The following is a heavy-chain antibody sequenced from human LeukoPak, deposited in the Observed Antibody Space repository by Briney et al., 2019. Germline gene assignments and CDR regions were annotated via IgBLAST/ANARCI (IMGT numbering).Heavy chain of an antibody. J-gene: IGHJ4*02. V-gene: IGHV3-30-3*01. D-gene: IGHD6-19*01. CDR2: LSYDGSNT. Sequence: PGRSLRLSCAASGFIFRSYTMHWVRQAPGKGLEWVAGLSYDGSNTNHADPVKGRFTISRDNSKNTVHLQMNSLRNEDTAVYYCARSYRSGWYHFDYWGQGTLVTVSS. CDR1: GFIFRSYT. CDR3: ARSYRSGWYHFDY.